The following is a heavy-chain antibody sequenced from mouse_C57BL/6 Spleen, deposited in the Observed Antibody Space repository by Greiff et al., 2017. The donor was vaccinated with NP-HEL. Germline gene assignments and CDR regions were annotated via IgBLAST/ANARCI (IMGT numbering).Heavy chain of an antibody. CDR2: IYPGNSDT. CDR3: TRGKGTSAAWFAY. CDR1: GYTFTSYW. D-gene: IGHD1-2*01. Sequence: VQLQQSGTVLARPGASVKMSCKTSGYTFTSYWMHWVKQRPGQGLEWIGAIYPGNSDTSYNQKFKGKAKLTAVTSASTAYMELSSLTNEDSAVYYCTRGKGTSAAWFAYWGQGTLVTVSA. V-gene: IGHV1-5*01. J-gene: IGHJ3*01.